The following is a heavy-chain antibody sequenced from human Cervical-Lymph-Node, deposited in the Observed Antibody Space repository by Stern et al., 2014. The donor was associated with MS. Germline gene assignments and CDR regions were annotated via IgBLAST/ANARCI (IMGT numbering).Heavy chain of an antibody. CDR1: GGSISSRPYY. CDR3: ARHDSVPRPSQLYSARDRGPGYFDY. CDR2: IHYMGLT. D-gene: IGHD1-26*01. V-gene: IGHV4-39*01. J-gene: IGHJ4*02. Sequence: QLQLQESGPGLVKPSETLSLTCTVSGGSISSRPYYWAWIRQPPGKGLEWIGNIHYMGLTYFRPFPKGPATLSIDTSKNQFSLKLSSVTAADTAVYYCARHDSVPRPSQLYSARDRGPGYFDYWGQGTLVTVSS.